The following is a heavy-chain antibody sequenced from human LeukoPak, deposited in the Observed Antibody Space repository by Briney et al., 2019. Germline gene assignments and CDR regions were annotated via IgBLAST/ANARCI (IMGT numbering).Heavy chain of an antibody. CDR2: IYTSGST. V-gene: IGHV4-4*08. CDR3: ARDRTGGPLFDC. CDR1: GGSISSYY. D-gene: IGHD4-23*01. J-gene: IGHJ4*02. Sequence: SETLSLTCTVSGGSISSYYWSWIRQPPGKGLEWIGYIYTSGSTNYNPSLKSRVTMSVDTSKNQFSLKLSSVTAADTAVYYCARDRTGGPLFDCWGQGTLVTVSS.